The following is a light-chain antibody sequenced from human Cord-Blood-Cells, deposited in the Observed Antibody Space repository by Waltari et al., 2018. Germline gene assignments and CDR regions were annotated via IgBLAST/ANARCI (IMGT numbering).Light chain of an antibody. V-gene: IGLV2-23*01. CDR3: CSYAGSSTWV. J-gene: IGLJ3*02. CDR2: DGS. CDR1: SSDVGSYNL. Sequence: QSALTQPASVSGSPGQSITISCTGTSSDVGSYNLVSWYQQHTGKAPKLMIYDGSKRPSGVSNRFSGSKSGNTASLTISGLQAEDEADYYCCSYAGSSTWVFGGGTKLTVL.